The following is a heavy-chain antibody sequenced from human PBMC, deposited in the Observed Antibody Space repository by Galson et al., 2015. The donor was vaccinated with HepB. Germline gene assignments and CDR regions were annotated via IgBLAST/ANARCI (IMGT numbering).Heavy chain of an antibody. V-gene: IGHV3-30*04. CDR3: ARDQNYYDSSGYYYVHAFDI. J-gene: IGHJ3*02. Sequence: SLRLSCAASGFTFSSYAMHWVRQAPGKGLEWVAVISYDGSNKYYADSVKGRFTISRDNSKNTLYLQMNSLRAEDTAVYYCARDQNYYDSSGYYYVHAFDIWGQGTMVTVSS. D-gene: IGHD3-22*01. CDR1: GFTFSSYA. CDR2: ISYDGSNK.